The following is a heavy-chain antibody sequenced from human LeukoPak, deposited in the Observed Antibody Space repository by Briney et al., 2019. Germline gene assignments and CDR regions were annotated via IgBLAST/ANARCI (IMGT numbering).Heavy chain of an antibody. CDR3: ARHPGKVTNDWYFDL. D-gene: IGHD4-23*01. V-gene: IGHV1-2*02. Sequence: ASVKVSCKASGYTFTGYYMHWVRHAPGQGLEWMGWINPNSGGTNYAQTFQRRVTMTRDTSITTADMELSRLSSYDTAVYYCARHPGKVTNDWYFDLWGRGTLVTVSS. CDR1: GYTFTGYY. CDR2: INPNSGGT. J-gene: IGHJ2*01.